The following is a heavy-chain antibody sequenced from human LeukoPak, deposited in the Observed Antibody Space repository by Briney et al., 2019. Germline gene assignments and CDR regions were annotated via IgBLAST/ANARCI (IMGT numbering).Heavy chain of an antibody. D-gene: IGHD3-22*01. V-gene: IGHV3-48*02. CDR1: GFTFSNYP. CDR2: ISSTSVTI. J-gene: IGHJ4*02. CDR3: ARAGDSSGYFDY. Sequence: GGSLRLACAASGFTFSNYPMNWVRQAPGKGLEWVSYISSTSVTIYYADSVRGRLTISRDNAKNSLYLQMNGLRDEDTAVYYCARAGDSSGYFDYWGQGTLVTVSS.